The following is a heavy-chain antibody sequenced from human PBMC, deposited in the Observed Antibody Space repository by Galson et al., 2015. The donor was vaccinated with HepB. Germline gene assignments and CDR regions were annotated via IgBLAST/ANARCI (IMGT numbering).Heavy chain of an antibody. J-gene: IGHJ4*02. V-gene: IGHV3-30*18. CDR2: ISYDGSNK. D-gene: IGHD1-26*01. Sequence: SLRLSCAASGFTFSSYGMHWVRQAPGKGLEWVAVISYDGSNKYYADSVKGRFTISRDNSKNTLYLQMNSLRAEDTAVDYCAKSLGGTADYWGQGTLVTVSS. CDR3: AKSLGGTADY. CDR1: GFTFSSYG.